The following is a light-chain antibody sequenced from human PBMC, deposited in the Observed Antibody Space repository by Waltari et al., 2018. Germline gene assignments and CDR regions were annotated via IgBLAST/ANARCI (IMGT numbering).Light chain of an antibody. J-gene: IGLJ2*01. V-gene: IGLV2-11*01. CDR2: DVY. CDR3: CSYAGDYTLV. Sequence: QSALTQPRSVSGSPGQSVTISCTGTGSDVGRYNYVSWYQQYPGKAPKLMISDVYERPSWVPDRFSGSKSGNTASLTISGLQAEDEAVYYCCSYAGDYTLVFGGGTEVTVL. CDR1: GSDVGRYNY.